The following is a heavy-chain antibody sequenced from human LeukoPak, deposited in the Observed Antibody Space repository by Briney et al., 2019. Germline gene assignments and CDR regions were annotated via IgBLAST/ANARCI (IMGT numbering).Heavy chain of an antibody. D-gene: IGHD6-6*01. V-gene: IGHV3-23*01. Sequence: GGSLRLSCAVSGFTFNNYAMSWVRQAPGKGLEWVSGISGSGGSTYYADSVKGRFTIPRDNSKNTLYLQMNSLRAEDTAVYYCAKRSSIAFFDYWGQGTLSPSPQ. CDR3: AKRSSIAFFDY. CDR1: GFTFNNYA. CDR2: ISGSGGST. J-gene: IGHJ4*02.